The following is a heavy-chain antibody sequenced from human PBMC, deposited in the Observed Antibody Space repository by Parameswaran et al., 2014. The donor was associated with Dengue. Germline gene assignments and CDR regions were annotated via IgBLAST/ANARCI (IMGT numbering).Heavy chain of an antibody. D-gene: IGHD2-8*02. CDR1: GGSISTSTYY. V-gene: IGHV4-39*01. CDR2: IFYSGST. Sequence: ASETLSLTCAVSGGSISTSTYYWGWIRQPPGKGLEWIGSIFYSGSTYYNPSLKSRVTISVDTSRNHFSVKLRSVTAADTALYYCARQSGNWFDAWGQGTLVTVSS. J-gene: IGHJ5*02. CDR3: ARQSGNWFDA.